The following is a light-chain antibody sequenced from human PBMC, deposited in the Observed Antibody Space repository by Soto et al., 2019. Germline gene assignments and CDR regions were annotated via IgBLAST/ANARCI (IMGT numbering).Light chain of an antibody. J-gene: IGKJ1*01. CDR2: DAS. Sequence: EIVLTQSPATLSLSPGERATLSCRASQSVSGYLAWYQQKPGQAPRLLINDASNRATGTPARFSGSGSGTDFTLTIGSLGPEVFAVYYCHRRSTGRTLGKGTKVDIK. V-gene: IGKV3-11*01. CDR1: QSVSGY. CDR3: HRRSTGRT.